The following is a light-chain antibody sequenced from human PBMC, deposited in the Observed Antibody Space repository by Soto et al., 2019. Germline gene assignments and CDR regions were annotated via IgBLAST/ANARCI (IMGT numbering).Light chain of an antibody. CDR1: SSDVGGYNY. CDR3: SSYTSSSTFYV. J-gene: IGLJ1*01. Sequence: QSVLTQPASVSVSPGQSITISCTGTSSDVGGYNYVSWYQQHPGKAPKLMIYDVSNRPSGVSNRFSGSKSGNTASLTISGLQAEDEADYYCSSYTSSSTFYVFGTGTKLTVL. CDR2: DVS. V-gene: IGLV2-14*01.